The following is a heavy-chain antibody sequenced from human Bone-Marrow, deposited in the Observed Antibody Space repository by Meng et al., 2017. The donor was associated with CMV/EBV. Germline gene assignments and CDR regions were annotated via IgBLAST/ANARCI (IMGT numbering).Heavy chain of an antibody. V-gene: IGHV3-23*01. CDR2: ISIFGDNT. CDR3: AKDYDSSNHYEGS. CDR1: GFSFNTYA. J-gene: IGHJ5*02. Sequence: EVQLLAFGGGLGPPGGSLRLSCAASGFSFNTYAFNWVRQAPGKGLEWVSTISIFGDNTHYADSVKGRFTISRDNSKNTVYLHMNSLGGDDTAIYYCAKDYDSSNHYEGSWGQGTLVTVS. D-gene: IGHD3-22*01.